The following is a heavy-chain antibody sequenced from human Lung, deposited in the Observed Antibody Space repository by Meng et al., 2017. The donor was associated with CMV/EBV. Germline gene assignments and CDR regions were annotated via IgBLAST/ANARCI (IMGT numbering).Heavy chain of an antibody. D-gene: IGHD2-2*02. J-gene: IGHJ6*02. Sequence: ETLSLTCAASGFTFSSYSMNWVRQAPGKGLEWVSSISSSSSYIYYADSVKGRFTISRDNAKNSLYLQMNSLRAEDTAVYYCARDLSIVPAAISYYYGMDVWGQGTTVTVSS. CDR3: ARDLSIVPAAISYYYGMDV. CDR2: ISSSSSYI. CDR1: GFTFSSYS. V-gene: IGHV3-21*01.